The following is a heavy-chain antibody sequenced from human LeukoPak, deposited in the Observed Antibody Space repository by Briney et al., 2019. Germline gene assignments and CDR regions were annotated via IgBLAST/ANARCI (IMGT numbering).Heavy chain of an antibody. V-gene: IGHV4-34*01. CDR3: ARGGIHIVATPYYYYMDV. Sequence: SETLSLTCAVYGGSFSGYYWSWIRQPPGKGLEWIGEINHSGSTNYNPSLKSRVTISVDTSKNQFSLKLSSVTAADTAVYYCARGGIHIVATPYYYYMDVWGKGTTVTVSS. CDR1: GGSFSGYY. D-gene: IGHD5-12*01. J-gene: IGHJ6*03. CDR2: INHSGST.